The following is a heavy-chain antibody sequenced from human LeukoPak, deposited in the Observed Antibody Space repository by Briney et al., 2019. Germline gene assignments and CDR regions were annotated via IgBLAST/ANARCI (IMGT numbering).Heavy chain of an antibody. CDR3: ARSSSSWDWFDP. D-gene: IGHD6-13*01. V-gene: IGHV4-59*12. CDR2: IYYSGST. CDR1: GGSISSYY. J-gene: IGHJ5*02. Sequence: SETLSLTCTVSGGSISSYYWSWIRQPPGKGLEWIGYIYYSGSTNYNPSLKSRVTMSVDTSKNQFSLKLSSVTAADTAVYYCARSSSSWDWFDPWGQGTLVTVSS.